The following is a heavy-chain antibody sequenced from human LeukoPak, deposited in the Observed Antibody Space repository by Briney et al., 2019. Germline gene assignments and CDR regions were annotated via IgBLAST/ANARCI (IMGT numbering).Heavy chain of an antibody. Sequence: GGSLRLSCAASGFTFSSYAMSWVRQAPGKGLEWVSAISGSGGSTYYADSVKGRFTISRDNSKNTLYLQMNSLRAEDTAVYYCARDIPSLAAAGPYHDAFDIWGQGTMVTVSS. D-gene: IGHD6-13*01. CDR1: GFTFSSYA. J-gene: IGHJ3*02. V-gene: IGHV3-23*01. CDR3: ARDIPSLAAAGPYHDAFDI. CDR2: ISGSGGST.